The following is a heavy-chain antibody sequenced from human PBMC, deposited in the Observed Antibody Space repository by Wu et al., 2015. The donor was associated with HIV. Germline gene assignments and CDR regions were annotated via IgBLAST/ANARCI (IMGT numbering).Heavy chain of an antibody. V-gene: IGHV1-24*01. J-gene: IGHJ3*02. D-gene: IGHD7-27*01. CDR3: ATGILGTLDI. Sequence: QVQLVQSGAEVKKPGASVKVSCKVSGYTLTESSIHWVRQTPGKGLEWMGGFDPEDDETTYAQSFQGRLTMTEDTSTDTAYMELSSLSSDDTAVYYCATGILGTLDIWGQGTMVTVSS. CDR1: GYTLTESS. CDR2: FDPEDDET.